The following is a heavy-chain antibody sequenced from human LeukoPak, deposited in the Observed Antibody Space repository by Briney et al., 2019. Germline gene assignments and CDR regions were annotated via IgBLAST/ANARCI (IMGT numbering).Heavy chain of an antibody. D-gene: IGHD4-17*01. CDR3: AAGGTTVTDFDY. V-gene: IGHV4-30-2*01. Sequence: SETLSLTCAVSGGSISSGGYSWSWIRQPPGKGLEWIGYIYRSGSTYYNPSLKSRVTISVDRSKNQFSLKLSSVTAADTAVYYCAAGGTTVTDFDYWGQGTLVTVSS. J-gene: IGHJ4*02. CDR2: IYRSGST. CDR1: GGSISSGGYS.